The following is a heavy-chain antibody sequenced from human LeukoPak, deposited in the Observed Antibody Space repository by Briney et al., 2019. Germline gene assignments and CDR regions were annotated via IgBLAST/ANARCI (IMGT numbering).Heavy chain of an antibody. D-gene: IGHD3-10*01. J-gene: IGHJ4*02. V-gene: IGHV3-30*02. CDR1: GFTFSSYG. Sequence: GGSLRLSCAASGFTFSSYGMHWVRQAPGKGLEWVAFIRYDGSNKYYADSVKGRFTISRDNSKNTLYLQMNSLRAEDTAVYYCARFGVLLWFGELTIWGQGTLVTVSS. CDR2: IRYDGSNK. CDR3: ARFGVLLWFGELTI.